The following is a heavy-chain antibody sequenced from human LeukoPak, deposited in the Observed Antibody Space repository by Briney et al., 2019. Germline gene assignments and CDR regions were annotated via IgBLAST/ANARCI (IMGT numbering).Heavy chain of an antibody. J-gene: IGHJ4*02. CDR1: GYSFTGYY. V-gene: IGHV1-46*01. Sequence: ASVKVSCKASGYSFTGYYMHWVRQAPGQGLEWMGIINPSGGSTSYAQKFQGRVTMTRDTSTSTVYMELSSLRSEDTAVYYCAIPGAPDDSSGYPFGYWGQGTLVTVSS. D-gene: IGHD3-22*01. CDR3: AIPGAPDDSSGYPFGY. CDR2: INPSGGST.